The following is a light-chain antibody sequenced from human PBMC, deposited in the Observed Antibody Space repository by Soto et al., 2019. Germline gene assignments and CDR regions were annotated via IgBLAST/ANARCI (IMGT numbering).Light chain of an antibody. CDR3: QAADSSETYVI. V-gene: IGLV3-25*02. J-gene: IGLJ7*01. CDR2: KDS. Sequence: SYELTQPPSVSVSPGQTARITCSGAALARQYVYWYQQKPGQAPAVVIYKDSQRPSGIPARFSGSSSGTAVTLTISGVQAEDEADYYCQAADSSETYVIFGGGTQLTVL. CDR1: ALARQY.